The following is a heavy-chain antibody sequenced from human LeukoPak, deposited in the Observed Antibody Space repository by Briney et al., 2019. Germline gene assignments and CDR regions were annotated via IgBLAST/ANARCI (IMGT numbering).Heavy chain of an antibody. D-gene: IGHD1-26*01. V-gene: IGHV4-61*01. CDR3: ARVRWELSGTSYFDY. CDR2: IYYSGST. Sequence: PSETLSLTCTVSGGSISSSSYYWSWIRQPPGKGLEWIGYIYYSGSTNYNPSLKSRVTISVDTSKNQFSLKLSSVTAADTAVYYCARVRWELSGTSYFDYWGQGTLVTVSS. J-gene: IGHJ4*02. CDR1: GGSISSSSYY.